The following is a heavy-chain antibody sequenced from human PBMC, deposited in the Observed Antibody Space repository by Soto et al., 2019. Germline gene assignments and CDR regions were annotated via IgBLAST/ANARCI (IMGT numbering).Heavy chain of an antibody. Sequence: PGGSLRVSCAASGFTFSSYSMNWVRQAPGQGLERVSSISSSSSYIYYADSVKGRFTISRDNAKNSLYLQMNSLRAEDTAVYYCARESEQWPYDSWLEPWGQGTLVSLAS. CDR3: ARESEQWPYDSWLEP. CDR1: GFTFSSYS. J-gene: IGHJ5*02. V-gene: IGHV3-21*01. D-gene: IGHD6-19*01. CDR2: ISSSSSYI.